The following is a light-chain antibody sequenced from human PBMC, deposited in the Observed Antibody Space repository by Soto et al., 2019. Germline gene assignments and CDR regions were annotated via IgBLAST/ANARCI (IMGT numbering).Light chain of an antibody. Sequence: DIQMTQSPSTLSASVGDRVTITCRASQSISSWLAWYQQKPGKAPNLLIYKASTLESGVPSRFSGSGSVTEFTLTISSVQPDDFATYYCQHYKSYPLTFGGGTQVDIK. CDR3: QHYKSYPLT. CDR1: QSISSW. V-gene: IGKV1-5*03. J-gene: IGKJ4*01. CDR2: KAS.